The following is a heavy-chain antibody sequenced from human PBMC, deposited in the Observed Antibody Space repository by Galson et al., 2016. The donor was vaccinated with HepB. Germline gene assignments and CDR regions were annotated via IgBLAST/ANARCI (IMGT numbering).Heavy chain of an antibody. J-gene: IGHJ5*02. CDR3: ARVCTPHGSVTHGFDP. CDR1: GGTFSNFA. D-gene: IGHD2-21*02. V-gene: IGHV1-69*06. Sequence: SVKVSCKASGGTFSNFAISWLRQAPGQGLEWMGGIIPLFGATNYAQKFQGRVTITADKSTTTVYMDLSSLRSEDTAVYYCARVCTPHGSVTHGFDPWGQGVLVTVSS. CDR2: IIPLFGAT.